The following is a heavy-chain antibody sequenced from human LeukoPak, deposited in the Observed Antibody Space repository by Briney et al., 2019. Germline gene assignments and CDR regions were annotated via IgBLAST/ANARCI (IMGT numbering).Heavy chain of an antibody. D-gene: IGHD4-17*01. Sequence: PSETLSLTCAVYGGSFSGYYWSWIRQPPGKGLEWIGGINHSGSTNYNPSLKSRVTISVDTSKNQFSLKLSSVTAADTAVYYCARALTTPTHWGQGTLVTVSS. CDR3: ARALTTPTH. CDR2: INHSGST. CDR1: GGSFSGYY. V-gene: IGHV4-34*01. J-gene: IGHJ1*01.